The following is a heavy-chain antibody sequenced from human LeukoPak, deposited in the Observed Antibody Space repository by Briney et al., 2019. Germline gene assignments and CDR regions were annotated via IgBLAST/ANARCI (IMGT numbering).Heavy chain of an antibody. D-gene: IGHD2-15*01. V-gene: IGHV4-59*01. CDR1: GGSISSYY. CDR3: ARGDWGYCSGGSCPNWFDP. J-gene: IGHJ5*02. CDR2: IYYSGRT. Sequence: SETLSLTCTVSGGSISSYYWSWIRQPPGKGLEWIGYIYYSGRTNYNPSLKSRVTISVDTSKNQFSLKLCSVTAADTAVYYCARGDWGYCSGGSCPNWFDPWGRGTLVTVSS.